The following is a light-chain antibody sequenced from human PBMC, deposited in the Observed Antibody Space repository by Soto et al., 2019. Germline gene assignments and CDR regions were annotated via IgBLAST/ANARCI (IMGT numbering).Light chain of an antibody. CDR1: ESISSSY. V-gene: IGKV3-20*01. Sequence: EIVLTQSPGTLSLSPGERATLSCRASESISSSYLAWDQQKPGQAPRLLIYAASSRATGIPDRFSGSGSGTDFTLTISRLEPEDFAVYDCQQYGSSLYTFGQGTQLEIK. CDR2: AAS. J-gene: IGKJ2*01. CDR3: QQYGSSLYT.